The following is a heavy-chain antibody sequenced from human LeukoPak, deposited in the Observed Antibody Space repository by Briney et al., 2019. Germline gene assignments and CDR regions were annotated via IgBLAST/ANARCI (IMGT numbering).Heavy chain of an antibody. D-gene: IGHD2-21*01. CDR2: INFNSGGK. CDR3: ARQIVSGSMGCDF. V-gene: IGHV1-2*02. Sequence: GASVKVSCKASAYTFSGYYIHWVRQAPGQGLEWMGWINFNSGGKIFAEKFQDRVTMARDTSISIAYMELSRLRSDDTAVYYCARQIVSGSMGCDFWGQGTLVTVSS. CDR1: AYTFSGYY. J-gene: IGHJ4*02.